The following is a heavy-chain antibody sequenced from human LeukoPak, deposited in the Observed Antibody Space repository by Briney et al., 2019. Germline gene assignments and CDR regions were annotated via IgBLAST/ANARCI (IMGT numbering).Heavy chain of an antibody. CDR3: ANSGSSGWYGYDAFDI. CDR1: GFTFSDYC. D-gene: IGHD6-19*01. V-gene: IGHV3-11*01. CDR2: ISSSGSTI. Sequence: GGSLRLSCAASGFTFSDYCMSWIRQAPGKGLEWVSYISSSGSTIYYADSVKGRFTISRDNAKNSLYLQMNSLRAEDTAVYYCANSGSSGWYGYDAFDIWGQGTMVTVSS. J-gene: IGHJ3*02.